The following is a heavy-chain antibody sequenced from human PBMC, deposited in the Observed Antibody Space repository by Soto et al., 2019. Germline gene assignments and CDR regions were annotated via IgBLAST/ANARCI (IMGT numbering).Heavy chain of an antibody. CDR1: GASIRSGGFH. D-gene: IGHD2-2*01. J-gene: IGHJ6*02. Sequence: TLSLTCSVSGASIRSGGFHWNWIRQHPGKGLEWIGYIFHDGTTYYNPSLKGRVIISVDTSDNSFSLNRSSVTAAETAVYYCARDRRFCSTASCLTGDFYFPLEVWGQGTSVTVSS. CDR3: ARDRRFCSTASCLTGDFYFPLEV. V-gene: IGHV4-31*03. CDR2: IFHDGTT.